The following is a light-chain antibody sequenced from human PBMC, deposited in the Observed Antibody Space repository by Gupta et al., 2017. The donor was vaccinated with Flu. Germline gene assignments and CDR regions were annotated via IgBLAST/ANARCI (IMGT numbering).Light chain of an antibody. V-gene: IGKV2D-30*01. CDR1: QSLVSSDGNTY. Sequence: DVVMTQSPLSLPVTLGQPASISCRSSQSLVSSDGNTYLNWFQQRPGQSPRRLIYKVSHWDSGVPDRFSGSGSGTDFTLKISRVEAEDVGVYYCMQNTHWPYSFGQGTKLEI. CDR2: KVS. J-gene: IGKJ2*03. CDR3: MQNTHWPYS.